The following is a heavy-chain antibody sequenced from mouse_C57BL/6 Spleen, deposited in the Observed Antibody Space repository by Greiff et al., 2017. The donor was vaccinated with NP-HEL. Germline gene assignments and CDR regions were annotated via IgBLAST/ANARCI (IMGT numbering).Heavy chain of an antibody. CDR2: INPGSGGT. V-gene: IGHV1-54*01. Sequence: VQLQESGAELVRPGTSVKVSCKASGYAFTNYLIEWVKQRPGQGLEWIGVINPGSGGTNYNEKFKGKATLTADKSSSTAYMQLSSLTSEDSAVYFCARRSGDYWGQGTTLTVSS. CDR1: GYAFTNYL. CDR3: ARRSGDY. J-gene: IGHJ2*01.